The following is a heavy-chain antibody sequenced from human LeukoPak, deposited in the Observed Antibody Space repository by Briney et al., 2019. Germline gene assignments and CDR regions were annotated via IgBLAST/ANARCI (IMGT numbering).Heavy chain of an antibody. D-gene: IGHD2-15*01. CDR2: ISYDGSNK. CDR3: ASRHCSGGGCYFAGADPFDY. V-gene: IGHV3-30*14. J-gene: IGHJ4*02. CDR1: GFTFSSYA. Sequence: SGGSLRLSCAASGFTFSSYAMHWIRQAPGKGLEWVAVISYDGSNKYYADSVKGRFTISRDTSKNTLYLQMNSLRAEDTAVYFCASRHCSGGGCYFAGADPFDYWGQGTLVTVSS.